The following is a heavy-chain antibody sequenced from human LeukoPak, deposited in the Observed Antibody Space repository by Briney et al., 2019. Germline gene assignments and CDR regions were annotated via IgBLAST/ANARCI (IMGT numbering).Heavy chain of an antibody. CDR3: ARGLIRGACDV. J-gene: IGHJ3*01. CDR2: IYYSGGA. CDR1: GGSISSGGYY. V-gene: IGHV4-31*03. D-gene: IGHD3-16*01. Sequence: SQTLSLTCTVSGGSISSGGYYWSWIRQHPGKGLEWIGYIYYSGGANYNPSLKSRVTISLDTSKNQFSLNLNSVTAADTAVYYCARGLIRGACDVWGHGTMVTVSS.